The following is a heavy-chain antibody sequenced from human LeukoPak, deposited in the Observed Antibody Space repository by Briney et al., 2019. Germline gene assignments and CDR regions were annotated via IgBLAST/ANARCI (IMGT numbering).Heavy chain of an antibody. CDR2: ISYDGSNK. V-gene: IGHV3-30-3*01. Sequence: GGSLRLSCAASGFTFSSYAMHWVRQAPGKGLEWVAVISYDGSNKYYADSVKGRFTISRDNSKNTLYLQMNSLRAEDTAVYYCARDRGGHRGYYFDYWAREPWSPSPQ. CDR3: ARDRGGHRGYYFDY. CDR1: GFTFSSYA. J-gene: IGHJ4*02. D-gene: IGHD3-10*01.